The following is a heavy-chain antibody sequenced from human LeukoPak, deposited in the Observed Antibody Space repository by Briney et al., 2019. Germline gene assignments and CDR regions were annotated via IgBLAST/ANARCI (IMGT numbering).Heavy chain of an antibody. CDR2: ISGSGGTV. CDR3: ARVTVGATADYFDS. V-gene: IGHV3-48*01. D-gene: IGHD1-26*01. J-gene: IGHJ4*02. Sequence: GGSLRLSCVASGFTFSTYSMNWLPQAPGKGLEWISYISGSGGTVYYADSVKGRFTISRDNARNSLYLQLNSLRAEDTAVYFCARVTVGATADYFDSWGQGTLVTVSS. CDR1: GFTFSTYS.